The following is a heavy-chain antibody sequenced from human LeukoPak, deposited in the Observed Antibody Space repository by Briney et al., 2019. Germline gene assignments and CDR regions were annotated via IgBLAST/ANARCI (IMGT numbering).Heavy chain of an antibody. V-gene: IGHV4-38-2*01. CDR1: GYTISSDYY. Sequence: SETLSLTCAVSGYTISSDYYRGWIRPPPGEGEGWIGSSYHSGYTYYNPSLKSRVTISIDTSKNQFSLKLNSGTAADTAVDYCAKPHISSSHFYDSWGQGAGVTVSS. J-gene: IGHJ4*02. D-gene: IGHD6-6*01. CDR2: SYHSGYT. CDR3: AKPHISSSHFYDS.